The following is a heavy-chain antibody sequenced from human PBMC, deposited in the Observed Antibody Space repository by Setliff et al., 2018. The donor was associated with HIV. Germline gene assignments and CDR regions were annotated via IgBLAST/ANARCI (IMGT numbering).Heavy chain of an antibody. D-gene: IGHD3-16*01. V-gene: IGHV4-59*01. J-gene: IGHJ4*02. CDR2: IYYSGST. Sequence: PSETLSLTCFVSGGSLSSYYWSWIRQPPGKGLEWIAYIYYSGSTNYNPSLKSRVTISLDRSKNQFSLKLSSVTAADTAVYYCARTPSRGGFDYWGQGTLVTASS. CDR1: GGSLSSYY. CDR3: ARTPSRGGFDY.